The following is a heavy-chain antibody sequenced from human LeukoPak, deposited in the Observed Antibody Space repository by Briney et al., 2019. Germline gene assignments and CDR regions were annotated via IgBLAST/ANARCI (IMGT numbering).Heavy chain of an antibody. CDR2: INHSGST. V-gene: IGHV4-34*01. J-gene: IGHJ4*02. D-gene: IGHD6-6*01. CDR3: AGDSSSSH. Sequence: SETLSLTCAVYGGSFSGYYWSWIRQPPGKGLEWTGEINHSGSTNYNPSLKSRVTISVDTSKNQFSLKLSSVTAADTAVYYCAGDSSSSHWGQGTLVTVSS. CDR1: GGSFSGYY.